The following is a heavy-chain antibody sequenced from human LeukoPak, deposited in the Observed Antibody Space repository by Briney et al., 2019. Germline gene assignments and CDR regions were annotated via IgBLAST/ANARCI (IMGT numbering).Heavy chain of an antibody. CDR1: GDSMTDFG. V-gene: IGHV4-4*07. J-gene: IGHJ4*02. D-gene: IGHD3-22*01. CDR2: VLSGGNT. CDR3: VRGTHFYDFSGYFAF. Sequence: PSETLSLTCTVSGDSMTDFGWDWIRQNAGKGVEWVGEVLSGGNTDFNPSLRSRAAMSIATSTSQIALRLSSVTAADTGVYFCVRGTHFYDFSGYFAFWGRGTQVIVSS.